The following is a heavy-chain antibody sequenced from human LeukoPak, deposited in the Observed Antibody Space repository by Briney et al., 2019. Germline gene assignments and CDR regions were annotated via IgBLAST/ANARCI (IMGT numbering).Heavy chain of an antibody. Sequence: PVGGLRLSCAASIVTSTMYLMHCVRPTPAKGLGWVLRIYNDGVSTSYPDSVKGRFTISRDTAKNTLYLQMNSLRAEDTAVYYCARDGNYYDSSGPADYWGPGNLVTVSS. CDR2: IYNDGVST. CDR1: IVTSTMYL. D-gene: IGHD3-22*01. J-gene: IGHJ4*02. V-gene: IGHV3-74*01. CDR3: ARDGNYYDSSGPADY.